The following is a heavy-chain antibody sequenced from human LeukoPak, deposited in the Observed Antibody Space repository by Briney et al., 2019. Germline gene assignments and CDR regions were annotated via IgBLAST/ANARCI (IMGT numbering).Heavy chain of an antibody. J-gene: IGHJ5*02. CDR2: INPNSGGT. CDR3: ARDPNRIQLWLLVALGWFDP. CDR1: GYTFTGYY. D-gene: IGHD5-18*01. V-gene: IGHV1-2*02. Sequence: ASMKVSCKASGYTFTGYYMHWVRQAPGQGLEWMGWINPNSGGTNYAQKFQGRVTMTRDASISTAYMELSRLRSDDTAVYYCARDPNRIQLWLLVALGWFDPWGQGTLVTVSS.